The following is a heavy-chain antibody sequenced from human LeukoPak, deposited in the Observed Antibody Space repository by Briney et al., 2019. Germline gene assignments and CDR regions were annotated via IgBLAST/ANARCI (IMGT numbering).Heavy chain of an antibody. CDR3: ARDAYYYDSSGYYGHDY. CDR2: IIPIFGTA. Sequence: ASVKVSCKASDYTFTTHGITWVRQAPGQGLEWMGGIIPIFGTANYAQKFQGRVTITADESTSTAYMELSSLRSEDTAVYYCARDAYYYDSSGYYGHDYWGQGTLVTVSS. V-gene: IGHV1-69*13. CDR1: DYTFTTHG. J-gene: IGHJ4*02. D-gene: IGHD3-22*01.